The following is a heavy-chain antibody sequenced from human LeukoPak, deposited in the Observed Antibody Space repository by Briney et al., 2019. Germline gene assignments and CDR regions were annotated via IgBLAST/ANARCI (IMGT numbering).Heavy chain of an antibody. CDR1: GGSISSSSYY. Sequence: PSETLSLTCTVSGGSISSSSYYWGWIRQPPGKGLEWFGSIYYSGSTYYNPSLKIRVTISVHTSKNQYSLKLSSVPAADTAVYYCARHYCSSTSCYGTGTAFDIWGQGTMVTVSS. D-gene: IGHD2-2*01. CDR2: IYYSGST. J-gene: IGHJ3*02. V-gene: IGHV4-39*01. CDR3: ARHYCSSTSCYGTGTAFDI.